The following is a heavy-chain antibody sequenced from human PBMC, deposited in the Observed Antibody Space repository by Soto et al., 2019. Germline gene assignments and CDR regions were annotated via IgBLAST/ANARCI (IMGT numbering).Heavy chain of an antibody. CDR1: GFSLSTSGMC. J-gene: IGHJ6*02. Sequence: SGPTLVNPTQTLTLTCTFSGFSLSTSGMCVSWIRQPPGKALEWLARIDWDDDKYYSTSLKTRLTISKDTSKNQVVLTMTNMDPVDTATYYCARIVGSSDYDYYGLDVWGQGTTVTVSS. D-gene: IGHD6-6*01. CDR3: ARIVGSSDYDYYGLDV. V-gene: IGHV2-70*11. CDR2: IDWDDDK.